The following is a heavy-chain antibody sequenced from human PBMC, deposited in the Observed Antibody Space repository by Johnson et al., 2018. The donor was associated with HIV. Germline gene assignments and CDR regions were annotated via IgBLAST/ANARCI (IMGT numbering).Heavy chain of an antibody. CDR2: ISYDGSNK. CDR1: GFTFSSYA. CDR3: ARDYREANAFDI. D-gene: IGHD1-26*01. V-gene: IGHV3-30-3*01. Sequence: QMLLVESGGGVVQPGRSLRLSCVASGFTFSSYAMHWVRQAPGKGLEWVAVISYDGSNKYYADSVKGRFTISRDNSKNTLYLQMNSLRAEDTAVYYCARDYREANAFDIWGQGTMVTVSS. J-gene: IGHJ3*02.